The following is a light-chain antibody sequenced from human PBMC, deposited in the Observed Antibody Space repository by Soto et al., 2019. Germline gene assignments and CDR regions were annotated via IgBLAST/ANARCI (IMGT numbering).Light chain of an antibody. CDR3: QQYNSWPPSYT. Sequence: DIQMTQSPSTLSGSVGDRVTITCRASQTISSWLAWYQQKPGKAPKLMIYKASTLKSGVPSRFSGSGSGTEFTLTISSLQPDEFAFYYCQQYNSWPPSYTFGQGTKLEIK. J-gene: IGKJ2*01. CDR2: KAS. V-gene: IGKV1-5*03. CDR1: QTISSW.